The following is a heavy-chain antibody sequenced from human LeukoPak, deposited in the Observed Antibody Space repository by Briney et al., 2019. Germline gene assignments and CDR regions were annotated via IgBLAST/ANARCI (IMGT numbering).Heavy chain of an antibody. CDR2: ISYDGSNK. CDR1: GFTFSSYG. V-gene: IGHV3-30*18. J-gene: IGHJ4*02. D-gene: IGHD3-16*02. CDR3: AKDLDDYVWGSYQGY. Sequence: GGSLRLSCAASGFTFSSYGMHWVRQAPGKGLEWVAVISYDGSNKYYADSVKGRFTISRDNSKNTLYLQMNSLRAEDTAVYYCAKDLDDYVWGSYQGYWGQGTLVTVSS.